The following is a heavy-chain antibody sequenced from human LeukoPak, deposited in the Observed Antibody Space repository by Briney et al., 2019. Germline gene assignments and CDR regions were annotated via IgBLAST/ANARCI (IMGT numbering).Heavy chain of an antibody. CDR1: GVTFGTYA. J-gene: IGHJ4*02. CDR2: ISGRGDST. D-gene: IGHD2-21*02. V-gene: IGHV3-23*01. CDR3: AKEEVVTATLPFFDY. Sequence: GGSLRLSCAASGVTFGTYAMSWGRQAPGKGLEWVSAISGRGDSTFYADSVKGRFTISKDNSKNTLYLQMNSLRAEDTALYYCAKEEVVTATLPFFDYWGQGTLVTVSS.